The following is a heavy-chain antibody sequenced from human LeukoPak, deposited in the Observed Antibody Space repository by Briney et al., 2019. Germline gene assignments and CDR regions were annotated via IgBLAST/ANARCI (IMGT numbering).Heavy chain of an antibody. V-gene: IGHV4-34*01. CDR1: GGSFSGYY. D-gene: IGHD2-2*01. Sequence: SETLSLTCAVYGGSFSGYYWSWIRQPPGKGLEWIGEINHSGSTNYNPSLKSRVTIPVDTSKNQFSLKLSSVTAADTAVYYCARACDIVVVPAAMRSGAFDIWGQGTMVTVSS. CDR3: ARACDIVVVPAAMRSGAFDI. J-gene: IGHJ3*02. CDR2: INHSGST.